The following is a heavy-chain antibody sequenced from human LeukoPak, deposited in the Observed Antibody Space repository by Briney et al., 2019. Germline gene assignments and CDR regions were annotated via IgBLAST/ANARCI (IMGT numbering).Heavy chain of an antibody. CDR2: IYTSGST. D-gene: IGHD2-21*02. J-gene: IGHJ5*02. CDR3: AREFVVVTACPWFGP. V-gene: IGHV4-61*02. Sequence: SETLSLTCTVSGGSISSGSYYWSWIRQPAGKGLEWIGRIYTSGSTNYNPSLKSRVTISVDTSKNQFSLKLSSVTAADTAVYYCAREFVVVTACPWFGPWGQGTLVTVSS. CDR1: GGSISSGSYY.